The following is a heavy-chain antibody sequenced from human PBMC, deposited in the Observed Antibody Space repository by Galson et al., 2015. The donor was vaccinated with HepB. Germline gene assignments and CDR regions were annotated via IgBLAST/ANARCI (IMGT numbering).Heavy chain of an antibody. J-gene: IGHJ4*02. CDR3: ARDRQYRTWVDY. CDR2: ISSSSSYI. V-gene: IGHV3-21*01. CDR1: GFTFSSYS. Sequence: SLRLSCAASGFTFSSYSMNWVRQAPGKGLGWVSSISSSSSYIYYADSVKGRFTISRDNAKNSLYLQMNSLRAEDTAVYYCARDRQYRTWVDYWGQGTLVTVSS. D-gene: IGHD1-26*01.